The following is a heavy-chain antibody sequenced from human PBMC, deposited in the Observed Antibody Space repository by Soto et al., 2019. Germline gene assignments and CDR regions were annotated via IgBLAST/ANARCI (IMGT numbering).Heavy chain of an antibody. CDR1: GFSLSTSGVG. CDR2: IYWDDDK. Sequence: QITLKESGPTLVKPTQTLTLTCTFSGFSLSTSGVGVGWIRQPPGKALEWLALIYWDDDKRYSPSLKSRLTITKDPSKNQVVLTMTNMDPVDTATYYCAHKGDGDRGFKYWGRGTLVTVSS. J-gene: IGHJ4*02. V-gene: IGHV2-5*02. CDR3: AHKGDGDRGFKY. D-gene: IGHD3-16*01.